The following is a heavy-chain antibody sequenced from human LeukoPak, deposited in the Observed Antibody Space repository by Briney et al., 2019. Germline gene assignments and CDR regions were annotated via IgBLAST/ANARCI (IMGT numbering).Heavy chain of an antibody. D-gene: IGHD1-26*01. J-gene: IGHJ4*02. CDR3: ARHASWGATHFDY. V-gene: IGHV4-30-2*01. Sequence: SETLSLTCAVSGGSISSGGYSWSWIRQPPGKGLEWIGYIYHSGSTYYNPSLKSRVTISVDRSKNQFSLKLSSVTAPDTAVYYCARHASWGATHFDYWGQGTLVTVSS. CDR2: IYHSGST. CDR1: GGSISSGGYS.